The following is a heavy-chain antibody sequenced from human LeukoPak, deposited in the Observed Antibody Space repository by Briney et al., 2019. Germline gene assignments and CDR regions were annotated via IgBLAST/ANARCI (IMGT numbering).Heavy chain of an antibody. Sequence: TGGSLRLSCAASGFTFSMYGMHWVRQAPGKGLEWVAFIRYDGNNKYYADSVKGRFTISRDNSKNTLYLQMNSLRAEDTAVFYCAKDSSVFHYDSRNFDYWGQGTLVTVSS. CDR1: GFTFSMYG. D-gene: IGHD3-22*01. V-gene: IGHV3-30*02. CDR3: AKDSSVFHYDSRNFDY. CDR2: IRYDGNNK. J-gene: IGHJ4*02.